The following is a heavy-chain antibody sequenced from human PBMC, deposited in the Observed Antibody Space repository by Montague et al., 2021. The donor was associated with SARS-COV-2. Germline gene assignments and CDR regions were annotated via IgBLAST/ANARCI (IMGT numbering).Heavy chain of an antibody. D-gene: IGHD4-17*01. J-gene: IGHJ4*02. V-gene: IGHV4-39*01. CDR3: ARQLRYGGYQSWDY. CDR1: GGSISSSSYY. CDR2: IYYSGST. Sequence: SETLSLTCTVSGGSISSSSYYWGWIRQPPGKGLEWIGSIYYSGSTYYNPSLKSRVTISVDTSKNQFSLKLSSVTAADTAVYYCARQLRYGGYQSWDYWGQGTLVTVSS.